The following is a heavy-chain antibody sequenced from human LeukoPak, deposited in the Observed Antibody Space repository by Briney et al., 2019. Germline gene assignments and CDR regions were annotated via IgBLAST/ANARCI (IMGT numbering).Heavy chain of an antibody. CDR3: AKEGYSYGPNFDY. Sequence: GGSLRLSCAASGFTFSSYGMSWVRQAPGKGLEWVSAISGSGGNTYYADSVKGRFTISRDNSKKTLYLQMNSLRAEDTAVYYCAKEGYSYGPNFDYWGQGTLVTVSS. V-gene: IGHV3-23*01. J-gene: IGHJ4*02. D-gene: IGHD5-18*01. CDR2: ISGSGGNT. CDR1: GFTFSSYG.